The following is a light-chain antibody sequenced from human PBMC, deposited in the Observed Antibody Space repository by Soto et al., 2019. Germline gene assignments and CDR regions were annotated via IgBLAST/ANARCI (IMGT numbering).Light chain of an antibody. J-gene: IGKJ1*01. V-gene: IGKV1-39*01. CDR3: QQSYSSPPT. CDR1: QSISTY. Sequence: DIQMTQSPSSLSASVGDRVTTTCRASQSISTYLNWYQQKPGKAPKLLIYKASSLQSGVPSRFSGRGSGTDFTLTISSLQLEDFATYYCQQSYSSPPTFGQGTKVDIK. CDR2: KAS.